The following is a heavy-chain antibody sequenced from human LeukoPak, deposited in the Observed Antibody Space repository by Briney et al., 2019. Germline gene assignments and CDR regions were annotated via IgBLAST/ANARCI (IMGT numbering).Heavy chain of an antibody. J-gene: IGHJ4*02. CDR3: ARDSGIAAAGSIDY. CDR2: IYYSGST. CDR1: GGSFSGYY. D-gene: IGHD6-13*01. Sequence: SETLSLTCAVYGGSFSGYYWSWIRQPPGKGLEWIGYIYYSGSTNYNPSLKSRVTISVDTSKNQFSLKLSSVTAADTAVYYCARDSGIAAAGSIDYWGQGTLVTVSS. V-gene: IGHV4-59*01.